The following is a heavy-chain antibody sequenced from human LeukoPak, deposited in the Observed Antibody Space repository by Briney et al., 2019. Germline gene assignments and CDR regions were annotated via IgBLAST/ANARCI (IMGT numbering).Heavy chain of an antibody. CDR3: VSPRGFSYGYFDY. CDR1: GGSISSSSAY. Sequence: SETLSLTCTVSGGSISSSSAYWGWIRQPPGKGLEWIGSIYYSKNTYYNPSLKSRVTISADTSKNQFSLTLGSVSATDTAVYYCVSPRGFSYGYFDYWGQGTQVTVSS. J-gene: IGHJ4*02. D-gene: IGHD5-18*01. V-gene: IGHV4-39*01. CDR2: IYYSKNT.